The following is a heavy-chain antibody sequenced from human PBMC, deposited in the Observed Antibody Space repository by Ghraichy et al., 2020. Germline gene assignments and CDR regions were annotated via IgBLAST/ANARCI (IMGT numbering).Heavy chain of an antibody. CDR2: IYSGGTT. V-gene: IGHV3-53*01. CDR3: ARAWQWTKDLLADYYCMDV. D-gene: IGHD6-19*01. Sequence: GGSLRLSCAASGFTVSSHYMTWVRQAPGKGLEWVSVIYSGGTTYYADSVKGRFTISRDNSENTLYLHMNSLRAEETAVYYCARAWQWTKDLLADYYCMDVWGKGRTVTVFS. J-gene: IGHJ6*03. CDR1: GFTVSSHY.